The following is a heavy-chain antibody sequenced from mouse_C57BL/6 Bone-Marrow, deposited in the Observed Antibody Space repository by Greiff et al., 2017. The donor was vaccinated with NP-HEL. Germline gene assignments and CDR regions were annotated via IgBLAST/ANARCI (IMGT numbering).Heavy chain of an antibody. CDR2: INPYNGDT. D-gene: IGHD1-1*01. J-gene: IGHJ1*03. CDR1: GYSFTGYF. CDR3: ARWAITTVVATDFDV. Sequence: DVKLVESGPELVKPGDSVKISCKASGYSFTGYFMNWVMQSHGKSLEWIGRINPYNGDTFYNQKFKGKATLTVDKSSSTAHMELRSLTSEDSAVYYCARWAITTVVATDFDVWGTGTTVTVSS. V-gene: IGHV1-20*01.